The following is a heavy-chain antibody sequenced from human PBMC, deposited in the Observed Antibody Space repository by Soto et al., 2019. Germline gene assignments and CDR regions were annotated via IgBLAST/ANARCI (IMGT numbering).Heavy chain of an antibody. D-gene: IGHD3-10*02. CDR1: GFTFGSYW. Sequence: GGSLRLSCAASGFTFGSYWMNWVRQAPGKGLEWVSSISSSSSYIYYADSVKGRFTISRDNAKNSLYLQMNSLRAEDTAVYYCARDMFPPLDPWGQGTLVTVSS. CDR2: ISSSSSYI. J-gene: IGHJ5*02. CDR3: ARDMFPPLDP. V-gene: IGHV3-21*01.